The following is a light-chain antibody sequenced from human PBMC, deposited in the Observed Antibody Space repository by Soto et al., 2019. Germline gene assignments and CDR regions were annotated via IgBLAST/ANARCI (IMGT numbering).Light chain of an antibody. CDR1: QSVGIF. CDR2: DAS. Sequence: EIVLTQSPATLSLSPGERATLSCRASQSVGIFLAWYQHKPVQAPRLLIFDASNRATGIPARFSGGGSGTDFTLTISSLEPEDFAIYYCQHRRSWPLTFGQGTRLE. CDR3: QHRRSWPLT. V-gene: IGKV3-11*01. J-gene: IGKJ5*01.